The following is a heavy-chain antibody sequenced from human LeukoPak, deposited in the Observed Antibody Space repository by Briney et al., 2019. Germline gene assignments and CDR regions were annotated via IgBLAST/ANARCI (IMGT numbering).Heavy chain of an antibody. CDR3: ARDVLEGESTDY. CDR1: GFTFSSYA. V-gene: IGHV3-23*01. D-gene: IGHD2-8*01. J-gene: IGHJ4*02. Sequence: PGGSLRLSCAASGFTFSSYAMSWVRQAPGKGLEWVSAISGSGGSTYYADPVKGRFTISRDNSKNTLYLQMNSLRAEDTAVYYCARDVLEGESTDYWGQGTLVTVSS. CDR2: ISGSGGST.